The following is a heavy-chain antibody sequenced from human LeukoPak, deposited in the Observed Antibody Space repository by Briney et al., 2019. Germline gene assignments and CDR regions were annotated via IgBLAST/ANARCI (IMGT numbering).Heavy chain of an antibody. CDR1: GFTVSSNY. CDR2: IYSGGTT. Sequence: GGSLRLSCAASGFTVSSNYINWVRQAPGKGLEWVSLIYSGGTTYYADSVKGRFTISRDNSKNTVHLQMNNLRAEDTAMYYCARRYFDWLRDDLHYFDYWGQGTLVTVSS. V-gene: IGHV3-53*01. D-gene: IGHD3-9*01. CDR3: ARRYFDWLRDDLHYFDY. J-gene: IGHJ4*02.